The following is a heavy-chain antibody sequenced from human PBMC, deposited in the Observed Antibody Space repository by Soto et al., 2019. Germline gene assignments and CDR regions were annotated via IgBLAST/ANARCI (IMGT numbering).Heavy chain of an antibody. Sequence: EVQLVDSGGGLVQPGRSLRLSCAASGFTFDIYAMRWVRQAPGKGLEWVASISWNSGTRGYADSVKGRFTISRDNAKNSLYLQMDSLRTEDTAFYYCAKELGGYSYGYELDHWGQGTLVAVSS. CDR1: GFTFDIYA. D-gene: IGHD5-18*01. V-gene: IGHV3-9*01. J-gene: IGHJ4*02. CDR3: AKELGGYSYGYELDH. CDR2: ISWNSGTR.